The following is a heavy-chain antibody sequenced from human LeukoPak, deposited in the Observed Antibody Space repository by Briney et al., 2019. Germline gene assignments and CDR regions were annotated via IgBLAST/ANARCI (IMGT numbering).Heavy chain of an antibody. CDR1: GFTFSDYY. CDR2: IFPSGGEI. D-gene: IGHD2-8*02. CDR3: ATYRQVLLPFES. V-gene: IGHV3-23*01. J-gene: IGHJ4*02. Sequence: GGSLRLSCAASGFTFSDYYMGWIRQPPGKGLEWVSSIFPSGGEIHYADSVRGRFTISRDNSKSTLSLQMNSLRAEDTAIYYCATYRQVLLPFESWGQGTLVTVSS.